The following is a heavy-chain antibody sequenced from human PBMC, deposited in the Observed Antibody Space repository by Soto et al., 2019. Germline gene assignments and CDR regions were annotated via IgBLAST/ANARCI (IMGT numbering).Heavy chain of an antibody. CDR1: GFTFSSYA. D-gene: IGHD6-19*01. CDR2: ISYDGSNK. CDR3: ARGPRGSGWPYYFDY. V-gene: IGHV3-30-3*01. J-gene: IGHJ4*02. Sequence: QVQLVESGGGVVQPGRSLRLSCAASGFTFSSYAMHWVRQAPGKGLEWVAVISYDGSNKYYADSVKGRFTISRDNSKNRLYLQMNSLRAEDTAVYYCARGPRGSGWPYYFDYWGQGTLVTVSS.